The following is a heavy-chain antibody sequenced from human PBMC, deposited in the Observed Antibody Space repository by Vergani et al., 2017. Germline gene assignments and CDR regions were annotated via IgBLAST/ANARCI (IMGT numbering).Heavy chain of an antibody. CDR2: INSDGSST. CDR3: ATRGGYYNWFDP. J-gene: IGHJ5*02. D-gene: IGHD3-22*01. CDR1: GFTFSSYW. Sequence: EVQLVESGGGLVQPGGSLRLSCAASGFTFSSYWMHWVRQAPGKGLVWVSRINSDGSSTSYADSVKDRFTISRDNAKNTLYLQMNSLRAEDTAVYYCATRGGYYNWFDPWGQGTLVTVSS. V-gene: IGHV3-74*01.